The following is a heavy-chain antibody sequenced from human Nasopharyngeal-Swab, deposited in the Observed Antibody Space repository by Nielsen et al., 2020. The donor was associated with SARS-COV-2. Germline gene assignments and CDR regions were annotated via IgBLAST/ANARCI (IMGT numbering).Heavy chain of an antibody. Sequence: SETLSLTCTFSGGSISSSTYYWAWIRQPPGKGLEWIGSIYYGGSTYYNPSLKSRVTISVDTSKNQFPLKLSSVTAADTAVYYCATLSSSWYEYYFDYWGQGTLVTVSS. D-gene: IGHD6-13*01. J-gene: IGHJ4*02. CDR2: IYYGGST. CDR3: ATLSSSWYEYYFDY. CDR1: GGSISSSTYY. V-gene: IGHV4-39*01.